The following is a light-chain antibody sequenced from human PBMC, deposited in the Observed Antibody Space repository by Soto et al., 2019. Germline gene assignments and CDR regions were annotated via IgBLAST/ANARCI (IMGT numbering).Light chain of an antibody. CDR2: EVS. V-gene: IGLV2-8*01. CDR3: SSHGGGNNWGV. J-gene: IGLJ3*02. CDR1: SSDVGGYNA. Sequence: QSALTQPRSVSGSPGQSVTISCTGTSSDVGGYNAVSWYQQNPGKAPKLMIYEVSKRPSGVPDRFSGSKSGNTASLTVSGLQAEDEADYFCSSHGGGNNWGVFGGGTKLTVL.